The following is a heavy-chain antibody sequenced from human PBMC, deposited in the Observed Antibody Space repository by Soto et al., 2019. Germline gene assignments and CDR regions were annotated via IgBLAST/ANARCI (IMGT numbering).Heavy chain of an antibody. Sequence: SETLSLTCTVSGGSISSYYWSWIRQPPGKGLEWIGYIYYSGSTNYNPSLKSRVTISVDTSKNQFSLKLSPVTAADTAVYYCARGSYCSSTSCSTHFDYWGQGTLVTVSS. CDR1: GGSISSYY. V-gene: IGHV4-59*01. D-gene: IGHD2-2*01. CDR2: IYYSGST. J-gene: IGHJ4*02. CDR3: ARGSYCSSTSCSTHFDY.